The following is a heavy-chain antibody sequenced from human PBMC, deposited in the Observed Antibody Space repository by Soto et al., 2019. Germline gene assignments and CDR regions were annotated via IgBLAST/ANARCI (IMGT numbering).Heavy chain of an antibody. CDR2: ILPILGLA. V-gene: IGHV1-69*02. J-gene: IGHJ4*02. D-gene: IGHD2-15*01. CDR1: GGTFSSYS. Sequence: QVQLVQSGAEVKKPGSSVKVSCKASGGTFSSYSISWVRQAPGQGLEWMGRILPILGLANYAQKFQGRVTITAEKSTSTVYMDLSILRSEHTAVYVCASPMKCSGGSCYFSCFDYWGQGPLVTVSS. CDR3: ASPMKCSGGSCYFSCFDY.